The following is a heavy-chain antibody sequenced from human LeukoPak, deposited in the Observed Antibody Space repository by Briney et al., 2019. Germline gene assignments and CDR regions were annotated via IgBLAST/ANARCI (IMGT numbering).Heavy chain of an antibody. CDR1: GFTFDDYV. CDR2: ISRNSANI. Sequence: PGRSLRLSCAASGFTFDDYVMHWVRQAPGRGLEWVSGISRNSANIGYADSVKGRFTISRDNAKNSLYLQMNSLRTGDTALYYCARDFCTGCNYYFYGMDVWGRGTTVTVSS. CDR3: ARDFCTGCNYYFYGMDV. V-gene: IGHV3-9*01. J-gene: IGHJ6*02. D-gene: IGHD2-2*01.